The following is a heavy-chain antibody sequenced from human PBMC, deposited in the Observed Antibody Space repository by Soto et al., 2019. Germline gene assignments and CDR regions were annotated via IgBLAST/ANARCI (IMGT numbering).Heavy chain of an antibody. D-gene: IGHD3-22*01. CDR2: VYYGGST. CDR3: AGGDYYHSSGYYFYYYTMDV. Sequence: PSETLSLTCTVSGGSISSSSYYWGWIRQPPGKGLEWIGNVYYGGSTYYNPSLNSRVTISVETSKSQFSLKLSSVTAADTAVYYCAGGDYYHSSGYYFYYYTMDVWGQRTTVTVS. J-gene: IGHJ6*02. CDR1: GGSISSSSYY. V-gene: IGHV4-39*01.